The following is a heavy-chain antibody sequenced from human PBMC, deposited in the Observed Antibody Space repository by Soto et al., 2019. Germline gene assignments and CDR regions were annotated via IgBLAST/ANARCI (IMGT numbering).Heavy chain of an antibody. D-gene: IGHD6-19*01. CDR3: ARDLGYSSGWYPSRAFDI. CDR1: GGSISSYY. V-gene: IGHV4-59*01. CDR2: IYYSGST. J-gene: IGHJ3*02. Sequence: PSETLSLTCTVSGGSISSYYWSWIRQPPGKGLEWIGYIYYSGSTNYNPSLKSRVTISVDTSKNQFSLKLSSVTAADTAVYYCARDLGYSSGWYPSRAFDILGQGTMVTVSS.